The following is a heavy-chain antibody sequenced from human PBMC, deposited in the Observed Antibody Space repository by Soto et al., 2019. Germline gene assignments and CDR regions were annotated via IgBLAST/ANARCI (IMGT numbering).Heavy chain of an antibody. D-gene: IGHD7-27*01. CDR3: AIENWGPGGHYFDY. CDR2: IIPVFGTI. Sequence: QVHVVQSGAGGKKPGPWVKVPCRAYGGTSNSFGIKWGRQAPGQGLEWVGGIIPVFGTINYAQKFRGRVTITADASTSTSYMELSSLRSDDTAVYYCAIENWGPGGHYFDYWGQGTLVTVSS. J-gene: IGHJ4*02. V-gene: IGHV1-69*01. CDR1: GGTSNSFG.